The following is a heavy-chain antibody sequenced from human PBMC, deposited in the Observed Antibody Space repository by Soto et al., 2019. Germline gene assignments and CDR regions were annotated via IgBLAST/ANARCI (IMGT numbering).Heavy chain of an antibody. J-gene: IGHJ4*02. V-gene: IGHV3-7*03. Sequence: EVQLVQSGGGLVQPGGSLRLSCAASGFSFGSYWMDWVRQAPGKGLQWVANIKRDGSETYYEDSVRGRFTISRDNAKKSLYLQMNNLRVGDTALYYCAKDGIRKDDYWGPGTMVTVSS. CDR2: IKRDGSET. CDR1: GFSFGSYW. CDR3: AKDGIRKDDY.